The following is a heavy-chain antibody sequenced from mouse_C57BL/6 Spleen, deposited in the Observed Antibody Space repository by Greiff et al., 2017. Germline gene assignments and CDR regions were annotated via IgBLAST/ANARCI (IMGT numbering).Heavy chain of an antibody. Sequence: QVQLKQPGTELVKPGASVKLSCKASGYTFTSYWMHWVKQRPGQGLEWIGNINPSNGGTNYNEKFKSKATLTVDKSSSTAYMQLSSLTSGDSAVYYWARRGTTGVATYGDWGQGTTLTVSS. V-gene: IGHV1-53*01. CDR3: ARRGTTGVATYGD. CDR1: GYTFTSYW. J-gene: IGHJ2*01. CDR2: INPSNGGT. D-gene: IGHD1-1*01.